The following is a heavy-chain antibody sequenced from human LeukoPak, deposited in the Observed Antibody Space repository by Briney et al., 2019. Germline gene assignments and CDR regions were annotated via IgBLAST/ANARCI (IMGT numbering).Heavy chain of an antibody. V-gene: IGHV1-46*01. D-gene: IGHD3-22*01. CDR1: GYTFTSYY. J-gene: IGHJ6*03. CDR2: INPSGGST. CDR3: ARDPAYYYDSSGYYFPYYYYMDV. Sequence: ASVKVSCKASGYTFTSYYMHWVRQAPGQGLEWMGIINPSGGSTSYAQKFQGRVTMTRDTSISTAYMELSRLRSDDTAVYYCARDPAYYYDSSGYYFPYYYYMDVWGKGTTVTISS.